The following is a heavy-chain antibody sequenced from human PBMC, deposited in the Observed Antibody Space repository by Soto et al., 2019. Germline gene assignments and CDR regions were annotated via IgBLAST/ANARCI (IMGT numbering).Heavy chain of an antibody. J-gene: IGHJ4*02. Sequence: QVQLVESGGGVVQPGRSLRLSCAASGFTFSSYGMHWVRQAPGKGLEWVAVIYSGGSTYYADSVKGRFTISRDNSKNTLYLQMNSLRAEDTAVYYCARARGEWELLAFDYWGQGTLVTVSS. D-gene: IGHD1-26*01. CDR1: GFTFSSYG. CDR2: IYSGGST. CDR3: ARARGEWELLAFDY. V-gene: IGHV3-NL1*01.